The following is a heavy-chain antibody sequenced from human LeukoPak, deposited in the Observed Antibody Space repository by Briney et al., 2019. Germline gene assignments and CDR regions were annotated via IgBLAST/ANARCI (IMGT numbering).Heavy chain of an antibody. CDR3: ARERGDFYDVLTGYYDPYNPNGLDV. J-gene: IGHJ6*02. D-gene: IGHD3/OR15-3a*01. V-gene: IGHV3-21*01. Sequence: PGGSLRLSCASSDIIFSDFSMNWVRQAPGKGLEWVSFTSRTGSFKYYADSVKGRYTISRDNAKNSLYLQMDSLRAEDTAVYYCARERGDFYDVLTGYYDPYNPNGLDVWGRGTTVTVSS. CDR2: TSRTGSFK. CDR1: DIIFSDFS.